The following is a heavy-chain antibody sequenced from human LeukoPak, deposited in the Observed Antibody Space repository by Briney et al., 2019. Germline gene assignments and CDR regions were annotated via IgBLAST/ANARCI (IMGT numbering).Heavy chain of an antibody. CDR1: GGSISSYY. V-gene: IGHV4-59*08. D-gene: IGHD3-9*01. CDR2: IYYSGST. Sequence: SETLSLTCTVPGGSISSYYWSWIRQPPGKGLEWIGYIYYSGSTNYNPSPKSRVTISVDTSKNQFSLKLSSVTAADTAVYYCASQGDILTGFDYWGQGTLVTVSS. J-gene: IGHJ4*02. CDR3: ASQGDILTGFDY.